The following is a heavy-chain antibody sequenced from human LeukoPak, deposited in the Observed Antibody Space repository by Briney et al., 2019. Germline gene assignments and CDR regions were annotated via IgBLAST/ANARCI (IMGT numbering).Heavy chain of an antibody. CDR2: IYHSGNT. CDR3: ATMTYSRAVAHYYYYMDV. CDR1: GDSISSGHW. J-gene: IGHJ6*03. V-gene: IGHV4-4*02. D-gene: IGHD6-13*01. Sequence: SETLSLTCAVSGDSISSGHWWSWVRQSPGKGLEWIGEIYHSGNTNYNPSLKSRVTISVDTSKNQFSLKLSSVTAADTAVYYCATMTYSRAVAHYYYYMDVWGKGTTVTISS.